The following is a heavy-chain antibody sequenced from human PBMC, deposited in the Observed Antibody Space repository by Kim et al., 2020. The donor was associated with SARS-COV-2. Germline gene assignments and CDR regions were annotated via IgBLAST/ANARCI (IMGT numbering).Heavy chain of an antibody. D-gene: IGHD3-9*01. Sequence: KGRFTISRDNAKNSLYLQMNSLRAGDTAVYYCAGDYDILTGYYVNAFDIWGQGTMVTVSS. J-gene: IGHJ3*02. V-gene: IGHV3-11*06. CDR3: AGDYDILTGYYVNAFDI.